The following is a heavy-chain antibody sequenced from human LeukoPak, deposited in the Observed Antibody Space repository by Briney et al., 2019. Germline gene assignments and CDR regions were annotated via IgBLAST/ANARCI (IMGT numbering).Heavy chain of an antibody. Sequence: SETLSLTCTVSGGSISSSSYYWGWIRQPPGKGLEWIGSIYYSGSTYYNPSLKSRVTISVDTSKNQFSLKLSSVTAADTAVYYCARHFDSSGYYGGGPNGDYWGQGTLVTVSS. CDR1: GGSISSSSYY. D-gene: IGHD3-22*01. V-gene: IGHV4-39*01. J-gene: IGHJ4*02. CDR2: IYYSGST. CDR3: ARHFDSSGYYGGGPNGDY.